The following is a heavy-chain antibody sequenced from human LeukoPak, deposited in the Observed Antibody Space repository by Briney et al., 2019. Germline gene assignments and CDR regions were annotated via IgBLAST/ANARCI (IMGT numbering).Heavy chain of an antibody. CDR1: GYTFTSYY. D-gene: IGHD4-23*01. Sequence: GASVKVSCKASGYTFTSYYMHWLRQAPGQGLEWMGIIHPSGGSTSYAQKFQGRVTMTRDTSTSTVYMDLSSLRSEDTAVYYCARDPGYGGNSGGVDYWGQGTLVTVSS. CDR3: ARDPGYGGNSGGVDY. CDR2: IHPSGGST. V-gene: IGHV1-46*01. J-gene: IGHJ4*02.